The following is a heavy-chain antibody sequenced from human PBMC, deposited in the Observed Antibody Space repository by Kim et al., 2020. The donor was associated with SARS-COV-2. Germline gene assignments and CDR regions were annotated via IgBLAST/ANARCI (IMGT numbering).Heavy chain of an antibody. CDR1: GFTFSSYA. D-gene: IGHD3-10*01. J-gene: IGHJ3*02. CDR3: ARDASVLETMVRGVTSGVVKCDAFDI. V-gene: IGHV3-30*04. CDR2: ISYDGSNK. Sequence: GGSLRLSCAASGFTFSSYAMHWVRQAPGKGLEWVAVISYDGSNKYYADSVKGRFTISRDNSKNTLYLQMNSLRAEDTAVYYCARDASVLETMVRGVTSGVVKCDAFDIWGQGTMVTVSS.